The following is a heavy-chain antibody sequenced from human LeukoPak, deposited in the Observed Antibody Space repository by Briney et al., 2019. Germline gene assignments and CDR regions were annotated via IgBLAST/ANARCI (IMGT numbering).Heavy chain of an antibody. V-gene: IGHV1-69*05. Sequence: GASVKVSCKASGGTFSSYAISWVRQAPGQGLEWMGGIIPIFGTANYAQKFQGRVTITTDESTSTAYMELSSLSSEDTAVYYCAREVAAAGEYYFDYWGQGTLVTVSS. CDR3: AREVAAAGEYYFDY. J-gene: IGHJ4*02. CDR2: IIPIFGTA. CDR1: GGTFSSYA. D-gene: IGHD6-13*01.